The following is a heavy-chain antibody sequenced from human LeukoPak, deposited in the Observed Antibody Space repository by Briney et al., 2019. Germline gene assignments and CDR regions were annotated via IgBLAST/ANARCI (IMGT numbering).Heavy chain of an antibody. Sequence: GGSLRLSCAASRFTFNSYAMSWVRQAPGKGLEWVSVIGGSNGITFYVGSVKGRLTISRDNSKDTLYLQMNSLRAEDTAVYYCARNENSGWGYFDYWGQGTLVTVSS. V-gene: IGHV3-23*01. D-gene: IGHD5-12*01. CDR3: ARNENSGWGYFDY. CDR1: RFTFNSYA. J-gene: IGHJ4*02. CDR2: IGGSNGIT.